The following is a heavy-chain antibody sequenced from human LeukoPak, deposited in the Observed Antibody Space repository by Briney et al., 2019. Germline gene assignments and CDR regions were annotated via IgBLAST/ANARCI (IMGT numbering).Heavy chain of an antibody. Sequence: GASVKVSCKASGYTFTGYYMHWVRQAPGQGLEWMGWINPNSGGTNYAQEFQGRVTMTRDTSISSAYMELSGLRPDDTAVYYCARDGSGVMGATHDFDYWGQGTLVTVSS. D-gene: IGHD1-26*01. CDR2: INPNSGGT. CDR3: ARDGSGVMGATHDFDY. J-gene: IGHJ4*02. CDR1: GYTFTGYY. V-gene: IGHV1-2*02.